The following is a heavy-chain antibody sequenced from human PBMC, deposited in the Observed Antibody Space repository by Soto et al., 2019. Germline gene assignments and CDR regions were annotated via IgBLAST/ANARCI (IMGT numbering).Heavy chain of an antibody. J-gene: IGHJ4*02. V-gene: IGHV3-74*01. CDR1: GFTFSIYW. CDR2: MNMDGSRT. Sequence: EVQLVESGGGLVQPGGSLRLSCAASGFTFSIYWMHWVRPAPGKGLVWVSRMNMDGSRTSYADFAKVRFTISRDDAKTTVYLQMTNLRAEDTAVYYCVRGYGDRYDGHGYLGRHWGQGTLVTVSS. D-gene: IGHD3-22*01. CDR3: VRGYGDRYDGHGYLGRH.